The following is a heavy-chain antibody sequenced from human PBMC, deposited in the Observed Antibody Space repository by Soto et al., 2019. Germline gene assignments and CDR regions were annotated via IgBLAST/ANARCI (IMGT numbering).Heavy chain of an antibody. J-gene: IGHJ4*02. CDR2: ISYDGSNK. CDR1: GFTFSSYA. V-gene: IGHV3-30-3*01. D-gene: IGHD3-22*01. Sequence: LRLSCAASGFTFSSYAMHWVRQAPGKGLEWVAVISYDGSNKYYADSVKGRFTISRDNSKNTLYLQMNSLRAEDTAVYYCARGEGGYYYDSSGYIDYWGQGTLVTSPQ. CDR3: ARGEGGYYYDSSGYIDY.